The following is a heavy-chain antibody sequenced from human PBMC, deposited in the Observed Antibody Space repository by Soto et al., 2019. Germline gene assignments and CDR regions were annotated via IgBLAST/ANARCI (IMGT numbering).Heavy chain of an antibody. J-gene: IGHJ4*02. V-gene: IGHV4-4*02. D-gene: IGHD4-4*01. CDR3: ARSSHDYSNPFEY. Sequence: SETLSLTCAVSVGSISSSNWWIWVRQPPWKGLEWIGEIYHSGGTNYNPSLRSLVTISVDKSKNQFSLKLSSVTAADTAVYYCARSSHDYSNPFEYWGQGTLVTVSS. CDR1: VGSISSSNW. CDR2: IYHSGGT.